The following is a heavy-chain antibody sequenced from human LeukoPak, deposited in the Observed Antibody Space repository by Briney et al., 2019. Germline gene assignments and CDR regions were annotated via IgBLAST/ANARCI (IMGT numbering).Heavy chain of an antibody. Sequence: PGGSLRLSCAASGFTFSSYGMHWVRQAPGKGLEWVAVIWYDGSNKYYADSVKGRFTISRDNSKNTLYLQMNSLRAEDTAVYYCAKDRSRPQLVLGYWGQGTLVTVSS. D-gene: IGHD6-13*01. V-gene: IGHV3-33*06. CDR1: GFTFSSYG. J-gene: IGHJ4*02. CDR2: IWYDGSNK. CDR3: AKDRSRPQLVLGY.